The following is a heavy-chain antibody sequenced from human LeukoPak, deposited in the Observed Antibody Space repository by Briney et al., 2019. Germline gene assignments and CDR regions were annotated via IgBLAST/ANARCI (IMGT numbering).Heavy chain of an antibody. V-gene: IGHV4-59*01. Sequence: PSETLSLTCTVSGGSISTYYWSWIRQPPGKGLEWIGYIYYSGSTNYNPSLKSRVTISADTSKNQFSLKLSSVTAADTAIYYCARVGLAAAGTTYDYWGRGTLVTVSS. CDR1: GGSISTYY. CDR3: ARVGLAAAGTTYDY. D-gene: IGHD6-13*01. CDR2: IYYSGST. J-gene: IGHJ4*02.